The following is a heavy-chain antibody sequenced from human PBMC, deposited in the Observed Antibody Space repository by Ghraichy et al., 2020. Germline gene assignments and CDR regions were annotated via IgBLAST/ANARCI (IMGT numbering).Heavy chain of an antibody. D-gene: IGHD4-17*01. V-gene: IGHV4-4*02. CDR2: IYHSGST. Sequence: SETLSLTCAVSGGSISSSNWWSWVRQPPGKGLEWIGEIYHSGSTNYNPSLKSRVTISVDKSKNQFSLKLSSVTAADTAVYYCARELYGDYESNWFDPWGQGTLVTVSS. J-gene: IGHJ5*02. CDR3: ARELYGDYESNWFDP. CDR1: GGSISSSNW.